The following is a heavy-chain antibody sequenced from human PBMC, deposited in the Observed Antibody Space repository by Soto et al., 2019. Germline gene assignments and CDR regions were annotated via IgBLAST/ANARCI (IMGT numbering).Heavy chain of an antibody. CDR1: GLSLITSGMW. V-gene: IGHV2-70*01. J-gene: IGHJ6*02. CDR2: IDWDDDK. D-gene: IGHD6-6*01. Sequence: VLPLAKPTRTLALTCIFSGLSLITSGMWVSWTSHPQGKALEWLALIDWDDDKYYSTSLKTRLTISKDTSKNQVVLTMTNMDPVDTATYYCARRIAARRGYYYGMDVWGQGTTVTVSS. CDR3: ARRIAARRGYYYGMDV.